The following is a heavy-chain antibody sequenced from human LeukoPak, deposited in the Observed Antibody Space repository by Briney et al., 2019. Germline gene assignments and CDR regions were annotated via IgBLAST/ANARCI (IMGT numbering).Heavy chain of an antibody. Sequence: SETLSLTCTVSGGSFSSGSYYWSWIRQPPGKGLEWIGYIYYSGSTNYNPSLKSRVTISVDTSKNQFSLKLSSVTAADTAVYYCARDEGLAAAGTAGLGYWGQGTLVTVSS. CDR3: ARDEGLAAAGTAGLGY. D-gene: IGHD6-13*01. V-gene: IGHV4-61*01. J-gene: IGHJ4*02. CDR1: GGSFSSGSYY. CDR2: IYYSGST.